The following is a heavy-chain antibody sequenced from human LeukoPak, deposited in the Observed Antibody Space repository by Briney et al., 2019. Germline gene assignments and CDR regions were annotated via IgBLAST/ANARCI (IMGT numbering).Heavy chain of an antibody. D-gene: IGHD3-22*01. V-gene: IGHV4-39*01. Sequence: PSETLSLTCTVSGGSISSSSYYWGWIRQPPGKGLEWIGSIYYSGSTYYNPSLKSRVTISVDTSKNQFSLKLSSVTAADTALYYSAPQLVVVIGYYFDYWVQGALVTVSS. CDR1: GGSISSSSYY. CDR2: IYYSGST. CDR3: APQLVVVIGYYFDY. J-gene: IGHJ4*02.